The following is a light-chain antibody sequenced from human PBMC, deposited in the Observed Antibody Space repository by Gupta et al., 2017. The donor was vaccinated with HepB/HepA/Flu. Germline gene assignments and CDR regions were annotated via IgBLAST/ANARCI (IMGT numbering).Light chain of an antibody. CDR2: GKN. Sequence: SSELTQDPAVSVALGQPVRITGKGDSLRSYYASWYQQKPGQAPVLVIYGKNNRPSGIPDRFSGSSSGNTASLTITGAQAEDEADYYCNSRDSSGNHVVFGGGTKLTVL. CDR1: SLRSYY. V-gene: IGLV3-19*01. CDR3: NSRDSSGNHVV. J-gene: IGLJ2*01.